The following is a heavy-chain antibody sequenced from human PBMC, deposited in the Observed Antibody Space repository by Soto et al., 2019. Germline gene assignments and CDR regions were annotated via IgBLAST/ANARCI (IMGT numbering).Heavy chain of an antibody. CDR3: AREMYSSGWYYIWGADY. D-gene: IGHD6-19*01. CDR2: IKQDGSEK. V-gene: IGHV3-7*01. J-gene: IGHJ4*02. CDR1: GFTFSSYW. Sequence: GGSLRLSCAASGFTFSSYWMSWVRQAPGKGLEWVANIKQDGSEKYYVDSVKGRFTISRDNAKNSLYLQMNSLRAEDTAVYYCAREMYSSGWYYIWGADYWGQGTLVTVSS.